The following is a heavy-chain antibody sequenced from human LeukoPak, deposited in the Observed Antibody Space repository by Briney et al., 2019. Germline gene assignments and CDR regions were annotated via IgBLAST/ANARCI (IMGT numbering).Heavy chain of an antibody. D-gene: IGHD5-18*01. V-gene: IGHV3-23*01. Sequence: SGGSLRLPCATSGFPFETNAMSWVRRAPGKGLEWVATIGNTETFYADSVTGRFTISRDNSKNTVNLQMNRLRVEDTAIYYCAKDWIQFNRVFDCFDSWGQGTLVTVSS. CDR2: IGNTET. J-gene: IGHJ4*02. CDR1: GFPFETNA. CDR3: AKDWIQFNRVFDCFDS.